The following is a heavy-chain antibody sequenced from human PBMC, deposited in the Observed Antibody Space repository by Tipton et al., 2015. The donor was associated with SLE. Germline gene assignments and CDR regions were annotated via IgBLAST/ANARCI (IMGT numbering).Heavy chain of an antibody. V-gene: IGHV3-23*03. J-gene: IGHJ4*02. Sequence: SLRLSCAASGFTFSSYAMSWVRRAPGKGLEWVSIVYSGDSSTYYADSVRGRFTISRDNYKRTLFLEMNGLRAEDTAIYHCAKSRGGSGTYYDSCGQGTLVTVSS. CDR3: AKSRGGSGTYYDS. CDR1: GFTFSSYA. D-gene: IGHD3-10*01. CDR2: VYSGDSST.